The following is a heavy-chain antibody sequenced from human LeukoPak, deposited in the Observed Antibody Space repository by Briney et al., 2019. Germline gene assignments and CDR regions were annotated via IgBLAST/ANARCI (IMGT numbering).Heavy chain of an antibody. CDR3: ARVRDYGDYVDVFDY. V-gene: IGHV4-4*07. CDR2: VHSNGIT. J-gene: IGHJ4*02. D-gene: IGHD4-17*01. CDR1: GASISTYY. Sequence: SETLSLTCTVSGASISTYYWSWIRQPAGKGLEWIGRVHSNGITNYNPSLESRVTMSEDTSKNQISLNLISVTAADTAVYYCARVRDYGDYVDVFDYWGQGTLVTVSS.